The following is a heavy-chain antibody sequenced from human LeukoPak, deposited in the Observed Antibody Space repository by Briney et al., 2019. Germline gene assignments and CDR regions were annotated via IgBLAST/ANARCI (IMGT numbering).Heavy chain of an antibody. D-gene: IGHD1-20*01. CDR1: GFTFSSYS. J-gene: IGHJ4*02. CDR2: ISSSSSYI. CDR3: ARDLDNWNDVG. Sequence: GGSLRLSCAASGFTFSSYSMNWVRQAPGKGLEWVSSISSSSSYIYYADSVKGRFTISRDNAKNSLYLQMNSLRAEDTAVYYCARDLDNWNDVGWGQGTLVTVSS. V-gene: IGHV3-21*01.